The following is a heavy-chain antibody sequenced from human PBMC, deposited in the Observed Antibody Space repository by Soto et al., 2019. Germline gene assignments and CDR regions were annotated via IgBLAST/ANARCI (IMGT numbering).Heavy chain of an antibody. V-gene: IGHV1-8*01. CDR3: ARVSRKGSAIDFDY. D-gene: IGHD3-10*01. CDR1: GYTFSNYD. J-gene: IGHJ4*02. Sequence: QVQLVQSGAELKKPGGSVKVSCKASGYTFSNYDMNWVRQATGQGPEWIGWVNPNNGDTGYAQKFQGRVTLTTDISTTTAYMELTSLRSEDTAIYYCARVSRKGSAIDFDYWGQGTLITVSS. CDR2: VNPNNGDT.